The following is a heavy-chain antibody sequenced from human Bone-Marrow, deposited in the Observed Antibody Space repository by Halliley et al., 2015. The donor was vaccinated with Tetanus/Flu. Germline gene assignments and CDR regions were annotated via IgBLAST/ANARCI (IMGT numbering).Heavy chain of an antibody. Sequence: TLSLTCAVYGESFSGYYWNWIRQPPGKGLEWIGEINHSGSTNYNPSLKSRVTISVDTSKNQISLNLTSVTAADTAVYYCARDPTGSGYNFGSNWFDPWGQGTLVTVSS. D-gene: IGHD5-18*01. CDR1: GESFSGYY. V-gene: IGHV4-34*01. CDR3: ARDPTGSGYNFGSNWFDP. CDR2: INHSGST. J-gene: IGHJ5*02.